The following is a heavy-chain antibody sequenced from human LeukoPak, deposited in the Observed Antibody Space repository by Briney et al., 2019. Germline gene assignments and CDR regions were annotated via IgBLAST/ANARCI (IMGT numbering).Heavy chain of an antibody. D-gene: IGHD3-16*02. CDR3: ARAYQRLGQLSLPDY. J-gene: IGHJ4*02. Sequence: VKVSCKASGYTFTNYAMNWVRQAPGQGLEWMGWIHPSTGNPTYAQDFTGRFVFSLDTSVSTTYLQISSLKAEDTAVYYCARAYQRLGQLSLPDYWGQGTLVTVSS. CDR1: GYTFTNYA. V-gene: IGHV7-4-1*02. CDR2: IHPSTGNP.